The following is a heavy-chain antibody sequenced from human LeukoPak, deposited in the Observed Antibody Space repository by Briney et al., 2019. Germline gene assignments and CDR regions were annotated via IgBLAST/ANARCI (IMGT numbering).Heavy chain of an antibody. CDR3: WEYRGAFGGFLYPMDV. J-gene: IGHJ6*04. CDR1: GFTFDDYG. Sequence: GGSLRLSCAASGFTFDDYGMSWVRQAPGKGLESVSGINWNGGSTVYADSVKGRFTISRDNAKNSLYLQMNSLIAEDTALYYCWEYRGAFGGFLYPMDVWGKGTTVTVSS. D-gene: IGHD3-16*01. CDR2: INWNGGST. V-gene: IGHV3-20*04.